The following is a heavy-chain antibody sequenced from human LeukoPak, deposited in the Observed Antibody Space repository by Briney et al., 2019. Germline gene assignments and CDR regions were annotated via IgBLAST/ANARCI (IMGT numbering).Heavy chain of an antibody. D-gene: IGHD1-26*01. CDR3: AKGVGSTGSYFDY. CDR2: ISYDGSTI. Sequence: QSRGSLRLSCAASGFTFSSYGIHWVRQAPGRGLEWVAVISYDGSTIYYADSVKGRFTISRDNSKDTVYLQMNSLRGDDTAVYYCAKGVGSTGSYFDYWGQGTLVTVSS. J-gene: IGHJ4*02. CDR1: GFTFSSYG. V-gene: IGHV3-30*18.